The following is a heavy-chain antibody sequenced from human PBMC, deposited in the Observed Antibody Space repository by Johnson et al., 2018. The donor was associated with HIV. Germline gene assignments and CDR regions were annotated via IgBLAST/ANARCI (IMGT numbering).Heavy chain of an antibody. CDR1: GFTFSNAW. V-gene: IGHV3-30*03. CDR3: AREGRTGPDTFDI. J-gene: IGHJ3*02. CDR2: ISYDGSNK. Sequence: QVQLVESGGGFVKPGGSLRLSCAASGFTFSNAWMSWVRQAPGKGLEWVAVISYDGSNKYYADSVKGRFTISRDNSKNTLYLQMNSLRAEDTAVYYCAREGRTGPDTFDIWGQGTMLTVSS.